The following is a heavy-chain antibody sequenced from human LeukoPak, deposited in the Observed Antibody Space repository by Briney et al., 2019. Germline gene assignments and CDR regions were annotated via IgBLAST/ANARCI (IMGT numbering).Heavy chain of an antibody. CDR1: GGSISSDNYY. CDR2: IYYSGNT. D-gene: IGHD5-18*01. CDR3: SRYRYTYGSNFDY. J-gene: IGHJ4*02. V-gene: IGHV4-39*01. Sequence: PSETLSLTCTVSGGSISSDNYYWGWVRQPPGKGLEWIASIYYSGNTYYNPSLKSRVTMSVDTSKNQFSLKLDSVTAADTAAYFCSRYRYTYGSNFDYWGQGTLVTVSS.